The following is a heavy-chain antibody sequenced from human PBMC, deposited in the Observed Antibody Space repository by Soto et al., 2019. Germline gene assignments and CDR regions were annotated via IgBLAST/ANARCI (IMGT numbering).Heavy chain of an antibody. Sequence: SETLSLTCTVSGGSISSSSYYWGWIRQPPGKGLEWIGSIYYSGSTYYNPSLKSRVTISVDTSKNQFSLKLSSVTAADTAVYYCARHNGGGRYSGYRWYFDLWGRGTLVTVSS. D-gene: IGHD5-12*01. CDR3: ARHNGGGRYSGYRWYFDL. V-gene: IGHV4-39*01. CDR1: GGSISSSSYY. J-gene: IGHJ2*01. CDR2: IYYSGST.